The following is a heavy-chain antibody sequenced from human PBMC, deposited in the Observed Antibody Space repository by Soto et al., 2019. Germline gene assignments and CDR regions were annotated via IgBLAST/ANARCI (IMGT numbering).Heavy chain of an antibody. D-gene: IGHD3-3*02. CDR3: AKDSISYNGIYDAFDV. CDR2: IGGGDDI. Sequence: GGSLRLSCEASGFTFSNYAMAWVRQTPGEGPEWVSTIGGGDDIFYAESVQGRFIISRDDSRSTLYLQMDNLRVEDTAIYFCAKDSISYNGIYDAFDVWGQGTVVTVS. V-gene: IGHV3-23*01. CDR1: GFTFSNYA. J-gene: IGHJ3*01.